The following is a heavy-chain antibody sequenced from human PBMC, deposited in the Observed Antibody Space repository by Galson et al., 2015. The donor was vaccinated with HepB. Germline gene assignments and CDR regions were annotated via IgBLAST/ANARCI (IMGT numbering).Heavy chain of an antibody. D-gene: IGHD2/OR15-2a*01. CDR3: AHTLGHCDSKNCYEGGGFDI. CDR1: GFSLSTSAVG. V-gene: IGHV2-5*02. Sequence: PALVKPTQTLTLTCSFSGFSLSTSAVGVGWIRQPPGKALEWLALIYWDDDKTYSPSLKSRLTITKDTSKNLVVLTMTNMDPVDTGTYYCAHTLGHCDSKNCYEGGGFDIWGQGTMVTISS. CDR2: IYWDDDK. J-gene: IGHJ3*02.